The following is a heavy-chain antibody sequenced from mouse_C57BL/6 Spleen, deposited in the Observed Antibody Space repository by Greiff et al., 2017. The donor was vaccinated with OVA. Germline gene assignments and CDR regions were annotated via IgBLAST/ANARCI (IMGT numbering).Heavy chain of an antibody. J-gene: IGHJ2*01. CDR3: AIYLFDY. V-gene: IGHV1-55*01. CDR1: GYTFTSYW. Sequence: QVQLQQPGAALVKPGASVKMSCKASGYTFTSYWITWVKQRPGQGLEWIGDSYPGSGSTNYNEKFKSKATLTVDTSSSTAYMQLSSLTAEDSAVYYCAIYLFDYWGQGTTLTVSS. D-gene: IGHD5-5*01. CDR2: SYPGSGST.